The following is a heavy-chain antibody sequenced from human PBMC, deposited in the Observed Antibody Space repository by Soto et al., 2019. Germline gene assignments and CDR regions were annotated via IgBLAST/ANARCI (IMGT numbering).Heavy chain of an antibody. Sequence: QITLKESGPTLVKPTQTLTLTCTFSGFSLSTSGVGVGWIRQPPGKALEWLALIYWDDDKRYSPSLKSRLTITKDTPKNQGVLTMTNMDPVDTATYYCAHWYYYDSSGYYRYYFDYWGQGTLVTVSS. D-gene: IGHD3-22*01. CDR3: AHWYYYDSSGYYRYYFDY. CDR2: IYWDDDK. V-gene: IGHV2-5*02. CDR1: GFSLSTSGVG. J-gene: IGHJ4*02.